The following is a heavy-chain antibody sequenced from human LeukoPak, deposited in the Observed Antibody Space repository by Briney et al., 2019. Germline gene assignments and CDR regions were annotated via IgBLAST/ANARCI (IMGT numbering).Heavy chain of an antibody. Sequence: TGGSLRLSCAASGFTFSSYAMHWVRQAPGKGLQWVAVISHDGSNKYYADSVKGRFTISRDSSKDTLYLQMNSLRPEDTAVYHCARGGRYSSSGIDYWGQGTLVTVSS. J-gene: IGHJ4*02. V-gene: IGHV3-30-3*01. CDR2: ISHDGSNK. CDR3: ARGGRYSSSGIDY. CDR1: GFTFSSYA. D-gene: IGHD6-13*01.